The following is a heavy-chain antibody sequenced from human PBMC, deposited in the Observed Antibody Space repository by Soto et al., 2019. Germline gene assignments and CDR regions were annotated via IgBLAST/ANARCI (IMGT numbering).Heavy chain of an antibody. CDR2: ISYDGSNK. J-gene: IGHJ6*02. Sequence: PGGSLRLSCAASGFSFSGSDMHWGRQAPGKGLEWVAVISYDGSNKYYADSVKGRFTISRDNSKNTLYLQMNSLRAEDTAVYYCAKDRAVVKYYYYYGMDVWGQGTTVTVS. V-gene: IGHV3-30*18. D-gene: IGHD2-21*01. CDR1: GFSFSGSD. CDR3: AKDRAVVKYYYYYGMDV.